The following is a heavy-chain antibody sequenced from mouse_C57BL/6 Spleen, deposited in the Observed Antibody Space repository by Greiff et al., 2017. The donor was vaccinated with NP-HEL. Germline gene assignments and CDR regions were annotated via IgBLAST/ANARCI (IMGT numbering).Heavy chain of an antibody. CDR2: IYPRSGNT. J-gene: IGHJ2*01. CDR3: AREGITTVYYFDY. CDR1: GYTFTSYG. Sequence: QVHVKQSGAELARPGASVKLSCKASGYTFTSYGISWVKQRTGQGLEWIGEIYPRSGNTYYNEKFKGKATLTADKSSSTAYMELRSLTSEVSAVYFCAREGITTVYYFDYWGQGTTLTVSS. D-gene: IGHD1-1*01. V-gene: IGHV1-81*01.